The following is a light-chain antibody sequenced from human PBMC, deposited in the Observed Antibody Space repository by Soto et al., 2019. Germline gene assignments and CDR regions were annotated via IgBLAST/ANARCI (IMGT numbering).Light chain of an antibody. Sequence: QSVLTLPPSASGTPGQRVTISCSGSSSNIGSNYVYWYQQLPGTAPKLLIYRNNQRPSGVPDRFSGSKSGTSASLAISGLRSEDEADYYCAAWDDSLSVVFGGGTKLTVL. CDR3: AAWDDSLSVV. J-gene: IGLJ2*01. CDR2: RNN. CDR1: SSNIGSNY. V-gene: IGLV1-47*01.